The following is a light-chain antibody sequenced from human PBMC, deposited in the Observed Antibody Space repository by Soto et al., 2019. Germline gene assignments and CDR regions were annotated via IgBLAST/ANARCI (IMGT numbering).Light chain of an antibody. CDR2: SNN. CDR1: SSNIGSNT. J-gene: IGLJ2*01. Sequence: QSVLTQPPSASGTPGQRVTISCSGGSSNIGSNTVNWYQQLPGTAPNLLIYSNNQRPSGVPDRFSGSKSGTSASLAISGLQSEDEADYYCAAWDGSRNAVVFGGGTKLTVL. V-gene: IGLV1-44*01. CDR3: AAWDGSRNAVV.